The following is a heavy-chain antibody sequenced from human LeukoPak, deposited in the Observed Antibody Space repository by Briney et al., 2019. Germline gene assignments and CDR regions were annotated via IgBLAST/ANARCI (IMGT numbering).Heavy chain of an antibody. J-gene: IGHJ4*02. Sequence: PSETLSLTCAVYGGSFSSYYWVWIRQPPGKGLEWIGSIYYSGDTYYNPSLKSPVTISVDTSKNQFSLKLSSVTAADTAMYYCARDRQQLVRGDYFDYWGPGTLVTVSS. V-gene: IGHV4-39*07. CDR2: IYYSGDT. CDR3: ARDRQQLVRGDYFDY. CDR1: GGSFSSYY. D-gene: IGHD6-13*01.